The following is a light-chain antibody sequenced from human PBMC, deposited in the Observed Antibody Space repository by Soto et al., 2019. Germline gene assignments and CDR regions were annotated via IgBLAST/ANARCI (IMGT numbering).Light chain of an antibody. CDR3: QQYYSYSLT. J-gene: IGKJ1*01. V-gene: IGKV1-5*03. CDR2: KAS. CDR1: QTISSW. Sequence: DIQITPSPSALSGSVGARVTITCRASQTISSWLSWYQQKPGKAPKLLIYKASTLKSGVPSRFSGSGSGTDFTLTSSCLQAEDFATYYCQQYYSYSLTFGQGTKVEIK.